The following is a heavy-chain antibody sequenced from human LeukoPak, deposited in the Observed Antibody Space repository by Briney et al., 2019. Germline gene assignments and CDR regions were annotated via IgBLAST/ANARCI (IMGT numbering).Heavy chain of an antibody. V-gene: IGHV4-59*01. CDR1: GGSINGYY. CDR3: ARADYDTSAYYYTFDY. J-gene: IGHJ4*02. CDR2: IYYRGST. D-gene: IGHD3-22*01. Sequence: SETLSLTCTVSGGSINGYYWSWIRQPPEKGLEWIGYIYYRGSTNYNPSLKSRVTVSVDTSKNQFSLKLNSVTVADTAVYYCARADYDTSAYYYTFDYWGQGTLVTVSS.